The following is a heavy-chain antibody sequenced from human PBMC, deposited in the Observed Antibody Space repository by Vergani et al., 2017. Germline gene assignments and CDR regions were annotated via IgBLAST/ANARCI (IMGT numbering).Heavy chain of an antibody. Sequence: QVQLVQSGAEVKKPGASVKVSCKVSGYTLTELSMHWVRQAPGKGLEWMGGFDPEDGETIYAQKFQGRVTMTEVTSTDTAYMELSSLRSEDTAVYYCATDAPRSYYYYGMDVWGQGTTVTVSS. CDR1: GYTLTELS. CDR2: FDPEDGET. J-gene: IGHJ6*02. V-gene: IGHV1-24*01. CDR3: ATDAPRSYYYYGMDV. D-gene: IGHD3-10*01.